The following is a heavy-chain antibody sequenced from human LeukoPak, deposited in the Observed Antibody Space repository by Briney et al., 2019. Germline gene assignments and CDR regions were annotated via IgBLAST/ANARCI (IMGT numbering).Heavy chain of an antibody. CDR3: ARELYCTNGVCSP. CDR2: ISYDGSNK. CDR1: GFIFTDYW. Sequence: PGGSLRLSCEASGFIFTDYWMTWARQAPGKGLEWVAVISYDGSNKYYADSVKGRFTISRDNSKNTLYLQMNSLRAEDTAIYYCARELYCTNGVCSPWGQGTLVTVSS. D-gene: IGHD2-8*01. J-gene: IGHJ5*02. V-gene: IGHV3-30-3*01.